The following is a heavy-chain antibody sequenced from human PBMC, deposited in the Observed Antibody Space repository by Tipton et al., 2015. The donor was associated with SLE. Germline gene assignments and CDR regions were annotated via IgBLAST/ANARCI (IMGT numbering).Heavy chain of an antibody. CDR1: GFTVSSNY. CDR2: IYSGGSN. CDR3: ARGPDYYDSSGYLDY. V-gene: IGHV3-53*04. D-gene: IGHD3-22*01. J-gene: IGHJ4*02. Sequence: QLVQSGGGLVQHGGSLRLSCAASGFTVSSNYMSWVRQAPGKGLEWVSVIYSGGSNYYADSVEGRFTISRDNSKNTLYLQMNSLRAEDTAVYYCARGPDYYDSSGYLDYWGQGTLVTVSS.